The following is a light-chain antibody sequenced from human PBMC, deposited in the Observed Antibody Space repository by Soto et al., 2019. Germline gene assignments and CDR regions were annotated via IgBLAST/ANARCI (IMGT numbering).Light chain of an antibody. J-gene: IGKJ2*01. CDR3: QQYNSLYT. CDR2: KAA. V-gene: IGKV1-5*03. Sequence: QFTQSSFTLSASGGSRVTITCRARSRFNKRFAWYQQKTRKAPKLLIYKAANLESGVPTRFSGSGSGTEFTLTISSLQPDDFATYYCQQYNSLYTFGQGTKLEIK. CDR1: SRFNKR.